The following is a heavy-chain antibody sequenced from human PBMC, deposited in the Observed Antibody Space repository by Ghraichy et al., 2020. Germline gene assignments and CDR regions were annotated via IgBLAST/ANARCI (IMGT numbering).Heavy chain of an antibody. Sequence: GGSLRLSCAVSGFTLSGYEMSWVRQAPGKGLEWVSYISHSGSIMYYADSVKGRFTISRDNPKNSLYLQMNSLRAEDTAVYYCATSIAGRPWGEYAFDVWGQGTMVTFSS. J-gene: IGHJ3*01. V-gene: IGHV3-48*03. CDR1: GFTLSGYE. D-gene: IGHD6-6*01. CDR3: ATSIAGRPWGEYAFDV. CDR2: ISHSGSIM.